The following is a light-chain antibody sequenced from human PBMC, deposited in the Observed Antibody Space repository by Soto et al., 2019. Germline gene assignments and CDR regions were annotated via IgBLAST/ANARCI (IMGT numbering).Light chain of an antibody. Sequence: QSALTQPASVSGSPGQSITISCTGTASDVGMYNLVSWYQQHPGEAPKLMIYEGSRRPSGVSNRFSGSKSGNTASLTVSDLQAEDEADYYCCSYAGGGTWVFGGGTKLTVL. V-gene: IGLV2-23*01. CDR2: EGS. CDR1: ASDVGMYNL. J-gene: IGLJ3*02. CDR3: CSYAGGGTWV.